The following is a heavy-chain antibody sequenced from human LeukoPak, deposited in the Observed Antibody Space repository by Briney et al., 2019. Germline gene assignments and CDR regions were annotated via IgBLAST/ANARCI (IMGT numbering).Heavy chain of an antibody. J-gene: IGHJ4*02. CDR3: ARDRVGSLTDF. D-gene: IGHD1-26*01. Sequence: SETLSLTCTVSGGSISSSDYYWSWIRQHPGKGLEWIGYIYYSGSTYYNPSLKSRITISVDTSKNQFSLKLSSVTAADTAVYYCARDRVGSLTDFWGQGTLVTVSS. V-gene: IGHV4-31*03. CDR1: GGSISSSDYY. CDR2: IYYSGST.